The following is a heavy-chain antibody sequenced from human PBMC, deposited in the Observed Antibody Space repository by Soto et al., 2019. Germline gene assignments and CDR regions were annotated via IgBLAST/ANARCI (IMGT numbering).Heavy chain of an antibody. CDR1: GFTFSSYS. V-gene: IGHV3-21*01. J-gene: IGHJ5*02. CDR2: ISSSSSYI. Sequence: EVQLVESGGGLVKPGGSLRLSCAASGFTFSSYSMNWVRQAPGKGLEWVSSISSSSSYIYYADSVKGRFTISRDNAKHSLYLQMNSLRAEDTAVYYCARYPPPIWFDPWGQGTLVTVSS. CDR3: ARYPPPIWFDP.